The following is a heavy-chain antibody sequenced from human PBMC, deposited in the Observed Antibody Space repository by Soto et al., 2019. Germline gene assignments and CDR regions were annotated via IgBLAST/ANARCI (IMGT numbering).Heavy chain of an antibody. J-gene: IGHJ4*02. V-gene: IGHV4-34*01. D-gene: IGHD3-9*01. CDR1: GGSFSGYY. Sequence: QVQLQQWGAGLLKPSETLSLTCAVYGGSFSGYYWTWLRQPPGTGLEWIGEINHSGSTNYNPSLKSRVTISVDTSKNQFSLKLTSVTAADTAVYYCARDKRTGLFDYWGQGTLVTVSS. CDR2: INHSGST. CDR3: ARDKRTGLFDY.